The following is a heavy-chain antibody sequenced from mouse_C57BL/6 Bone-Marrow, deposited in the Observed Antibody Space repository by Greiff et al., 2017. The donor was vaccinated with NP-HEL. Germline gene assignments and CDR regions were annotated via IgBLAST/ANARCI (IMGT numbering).Heavy chain of an antibody. Sequence: VQLQQSGAELARPGASVKLSCKASGYTFTSYGISWVKQRTGQGLEWIGEIYPRSGNTYYNEKFKGKATLTADKSSSTAYRELRSLTSEDSAVYFCARDSNYFAWFAYWGQGTLVTVSA. CDR3: ARDSNYFAWFAY. CDR2: IYPRSGNT. J-gene: IGHJ3*01. CDR1: GYTFTSYG. V-gene: IGHV1-81*01. D-gene: IGHD2-5*01.